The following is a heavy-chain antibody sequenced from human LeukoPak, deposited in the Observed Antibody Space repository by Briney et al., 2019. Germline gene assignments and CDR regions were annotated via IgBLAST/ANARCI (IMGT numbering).Heavy chain of an antibody. CDR1: GFTFSGYA. V-gene: IGHV3-30-3*01. J-gene: IGHJ4*02. D-gene: IGHD2-21*01. CDR3: ARDGLWGWAQYDY. CDR2: ISYDGNNK. Sequence: GGSLRLSCAASGFTFSGYAMHWVRQAPGKGLEWVAVISYDGNNKYYADSVKGRVTISRDNSKSTLDLQLNSLRTEDTALYYCARDGLWGWAQYDYWGQGILVTVSS.